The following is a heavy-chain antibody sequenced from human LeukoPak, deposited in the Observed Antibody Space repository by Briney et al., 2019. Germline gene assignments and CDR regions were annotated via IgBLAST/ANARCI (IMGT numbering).Heavy chain of an antibody. CDR3: AREGLDY. J-gene: IGHJ4*02. V-gene: IGHV1-69*13. Sequence: GASVKVSCKASGGTFRTFAISWVRQAPGQGLEWMGGIIPIFGIPDSAQKFQGRLTITADESTTTAYMELSSLRSDDTAVYYCAREGLDYWGQGTLVTVSS. CDR1: GGTFRTFA. CDR2: IIPIFGIP.